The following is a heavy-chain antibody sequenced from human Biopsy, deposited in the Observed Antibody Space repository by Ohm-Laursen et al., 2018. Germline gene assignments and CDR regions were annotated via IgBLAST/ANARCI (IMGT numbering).Heavy chain of an antibody. CDR3: VKDIRRYFYGMDV. Sequence: SLRLSCTASGFIFKSYGMHWVRQAPGKGLEWVALIWYDGSDQYYADSVKGRFTISRDNSKNVLWLQMNSLRVDDTAMYYCVKDIRRYFYGMDVWGQGTTVTVS. J-gene: IGHJ6*02. V-gene: IGHV3-33*03. CDR2: IWYDGSDQ. CDR1: GFIFKSYG. D-gene: IGHD3-10*01.